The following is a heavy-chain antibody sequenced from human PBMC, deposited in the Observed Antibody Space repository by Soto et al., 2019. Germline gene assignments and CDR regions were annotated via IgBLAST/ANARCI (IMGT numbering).Heavy chain of an antibody. CDR2: IWYDGSNK. Sequence: QVQLVESGGGVAQPGGSLRLSCTTSGFTFNTYGMHWVRQAPGKGLEWVAIIWYDGSNKYYADSGKGRFTISRDNSKNTLYLQMNSLRAEDTALYYCARADCTGAYCYSWPFNYGVDVWGQGTTVTVSS. V-gene: IGHV3-33*01. J-gene: IGHJ6*02. CDR1: GFTFNTYG. CDR3: ARADCTGAYCYSWPFNYGVDV. D-gene: IGHD2-15*01.